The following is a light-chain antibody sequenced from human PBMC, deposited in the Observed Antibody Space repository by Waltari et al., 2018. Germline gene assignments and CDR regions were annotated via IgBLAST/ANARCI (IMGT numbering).Light chain of an antibody. Sequence: DFQMTQSPSPLSASIGASVTITCRASQTINTFLNRYQQKPGKAPHLLIFSASSLSTGVPSRFSGSGSGTDFTLTITSLQPEDFATYYCQQTYSSLITFGQGTRLDIK. V-gene: IGKV1-39*01. CDR2: SAS. J-gene: IGKJ5*01. CDR1: QTINTF. CDR3: QQTYSSLIT.